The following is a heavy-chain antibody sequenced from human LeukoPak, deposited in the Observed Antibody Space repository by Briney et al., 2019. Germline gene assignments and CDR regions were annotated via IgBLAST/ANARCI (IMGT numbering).Heavy chain of an antibody. Sequence: PSETLSLTCDVYGGSFSGYYWSWIRQPPGKGLEWIGEINHSGSTNYNPSLKSRVTISVDTSKNQFSLKLSSVTAADTAVYYCAREGSGEPPEEVGAFDIWGQGTMVTVSS. V-gene: IGHV4-34*01. D-gene: IGHD3-10*01. J-gene: IGHJ3*02. CDR3: AREGSGEPPEEVGAFDI. CDR2: INHSGST. CDR1: GGSFSGYY.